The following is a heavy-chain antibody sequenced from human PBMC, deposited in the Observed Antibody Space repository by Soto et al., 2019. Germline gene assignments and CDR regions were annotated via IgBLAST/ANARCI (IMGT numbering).Heavy chain of an antibody. V-gene: IGHV1-18*01. D-gene: IGHD1-1*01. CDR1: GYTFTSYG. J-gene: IGHJ4*02. CDR2: ISAHNDNT. Sequence: QVNLVQSGAEVRKPGASVKVSCKGSGYTFTSYGIAWVRQAPGQGLEWMGWISAHNDNTSYVQKVQGRVTVTSDTSTSTASMEMRNLRSDDTAVYSCARGRYGDYWGQGALVTVSS. CDR3: ARGRYGDY.